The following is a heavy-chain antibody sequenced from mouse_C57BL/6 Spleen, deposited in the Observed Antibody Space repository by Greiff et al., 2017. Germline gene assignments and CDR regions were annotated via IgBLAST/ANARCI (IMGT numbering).Heavy chain of an antibody. J-gene: IGHJ3*01. Sequence: EVKLMESGGDLVKPGWSLKLSCAASGFTFSSYGMSWVRQTPDKRLEWVATISSGGSYTYYPDSVKGRFTISRDNAKNTLYLQMSSLKSEDTAMYYCARDYSNAWFAYWGQGTLVTVSA. CDR2: ISSGGSYT. V-gene: IGHV5-6*01. CDR3: ARDYSNAWFAY. D-gene: IGHD2-5*01. CDR1: GFTFSSYG.